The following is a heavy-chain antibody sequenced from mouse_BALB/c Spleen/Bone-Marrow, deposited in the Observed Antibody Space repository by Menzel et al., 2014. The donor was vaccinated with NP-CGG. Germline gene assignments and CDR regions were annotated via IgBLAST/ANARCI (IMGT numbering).Heavy chain of an antibody. J-gene: IGHJ2*01. CDR1: RFTFRSFG. V-gene: IGHV5-17*02. CDR3: VRGGYYVPSYFDS. CDR2: ISGGTSTI. Sequence: EVQLVESGGGLVQPGGSRKLSCAASRFTFRSFGMHWARQAPEKGLEWVAYISGGTSTIYYADTVKGRFTISRDNPNNTLFLQMTSLRSEDTAMYYCVRGGYYVPSYFDSWGQGTTLTVSS. D-gene: IGHD2-3*01.